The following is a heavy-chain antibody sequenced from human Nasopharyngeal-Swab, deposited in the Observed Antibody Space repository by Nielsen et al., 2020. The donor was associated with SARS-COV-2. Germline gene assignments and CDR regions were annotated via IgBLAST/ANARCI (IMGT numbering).Heavy chain of an antibody. CDR2: ISSSSSYI. CDR3: ARGYDYVWGSYPEGAFDI. CDR1: GFTFSSYS. Sequence: GGSLRLSCAASGFTFSSYSMNWVRQAPGKGLEWVSSISSSSSYIYYADSVKGRFTISRDNVKNSLYLQMNSLRAEDTAVYYCARGYDYVWGSYPEGAFDIWGQGTMVTVSS. V-gene: IGHV3-21*01. J-gene: IGHJ3*02. D-gene: IGHD3-16*02.